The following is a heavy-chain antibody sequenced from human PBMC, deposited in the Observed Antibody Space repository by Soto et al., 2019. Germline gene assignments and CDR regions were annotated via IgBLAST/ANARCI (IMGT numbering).Heavy chain of an antibody. CDR1: GDSISSGVNF. CDR3: ARGVDILTGRYFDY. CDR2: IYKTGSA. D-gene: IGHD3-9*01. J-gene: IGHJ4*02. V-gene: IGHV4-31*03. Sequence: SETLSLTCSVSGDSISSGVNFWSWIRQHPGKGLEWIGHIYKTGSAYFNPSLKSRAVISVDTPKNHFSLSLRSLTAADTAVYYCARGVDILTGRYFDYWGPGTLVTVSS.